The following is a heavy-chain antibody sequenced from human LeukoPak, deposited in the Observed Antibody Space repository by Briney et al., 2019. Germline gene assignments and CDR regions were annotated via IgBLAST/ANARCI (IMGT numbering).Heavy chain of an antibody. CDR1: GFTFSDYY. J-gene: IGHJ6*02. CDR2: ISSSGSTI. D-gene: IGHD1-26*01. CDR3: ARDFVGSSYYYYYGMDV. Sequence: PGGSLRLSCAASGFTFSDYYMSWIRQAPGKGLEWVSYISSSGSTIYYADSVKGRFTISRDNAKNSLYLQMNSLRAEDTAVYYCARDFVGSSYYYYYGMDVWGQGNTVTVSS. V-gene: IGHV3-11*01.